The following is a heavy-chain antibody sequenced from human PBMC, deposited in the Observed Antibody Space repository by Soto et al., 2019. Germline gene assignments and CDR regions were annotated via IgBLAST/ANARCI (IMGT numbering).Heavy chain of an antibody. CDR2: ISSSSTTI. D-gene: IGHD3-9*01. CDR3: AREYDILYWFDP. CDR1: GFTFSSYS. V-gene: IGHV3-48*01. Sequence: EVQLVESGEGLVQPAGSLRLSCAASGFTFSSYSINCVPQAPGKGLEWVSYISSSSTTIYYADSVKGRFTIPRDNAKHSLYLQMNSLRAEDTAVYYCAREYDILYWFDPWGQGTLVTVSS. J-gene: IGHJ5*02.